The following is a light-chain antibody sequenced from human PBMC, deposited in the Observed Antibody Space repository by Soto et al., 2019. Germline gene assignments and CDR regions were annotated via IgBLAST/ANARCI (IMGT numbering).Light chain of an antibody. CDR2: DVS. CDR3: SSYTSSTTSS. V-gene: IGLV2-14*03. J-gene: IGLJ1*01. Sequence: QSALTQPASVSGSPGQSITIYCTGTISDVGGYNYVSWYQQHPGKAPKLMIYDVSNRPSGVSNRFSGSKSANTASLTISGLQAEDEADYYCSSYTSSTTSSFGTGTKLTVL. CDR1: ISDVGGYNY.